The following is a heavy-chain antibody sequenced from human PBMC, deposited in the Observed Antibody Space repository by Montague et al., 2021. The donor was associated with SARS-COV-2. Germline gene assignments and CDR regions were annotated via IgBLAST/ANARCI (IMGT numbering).Heavy chain of an antibody. D-gene: IGHD2/OR15-2a*01. CDR3: AILHLLDYLRLDR. Sequence: SLRLSCAASGFTFDDYGVHWVRQVPEKGLEWVALISGSGGSTYYAASVRGRLTISRDNNKNSLYLQMNSLRTDETALYYCAILHLLDYLRLDRWGQGTTVTVSS. J-gene: IGHJ6*01. V-gene: IGHV3-43*02. CDR2: ISGSGGST. CDR1: GFTFDDYG.